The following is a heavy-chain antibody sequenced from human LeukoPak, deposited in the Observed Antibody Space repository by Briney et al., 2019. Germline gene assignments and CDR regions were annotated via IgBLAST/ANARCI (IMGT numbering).Heavy chain of an antibody. V-gene: IGHV1-69*04. Sequence: GASVKVSCKASGYTFTSYAISWVRQAPGQGLEWMGRIIPILGIANYAQKFQGRVTITADKSTSTAYMELSSLRSEDTAVYYCAKPGNSDDDYWGQGTLVTVSS. CDR2: IIPILGIA. CDR3: AKPGNSDDDY. CDR1: GYTFTSYA. J-gene: IGHJ4*02. D-gene: IGHD1-26*01.